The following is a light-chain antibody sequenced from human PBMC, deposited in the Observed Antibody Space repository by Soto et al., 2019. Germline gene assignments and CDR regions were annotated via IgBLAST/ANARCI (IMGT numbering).Light chain of an antibody. CDR2: GSY. J-gene: IGKJ2*01. CDR3: QQYGSSPPYT. V-gene: IGKV3-20*01. CDR1: QSVSNNY. Sequence: EVVLTQSPGTLSLSPGERASLSCRASQSVSNNYLAWYQQKPGQSPKLLIFGSYDRATGIPDRFSGSGSETDFTLTISRLEPEDFAVYYCQQYGSSPPYTFGQGTKLEIK.